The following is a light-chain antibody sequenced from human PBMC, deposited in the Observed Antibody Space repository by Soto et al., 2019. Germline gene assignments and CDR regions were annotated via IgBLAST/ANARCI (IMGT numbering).Light chain of an antibody. CDR1: SSDVVGYNY. Sequence: QSVLTQPASVSGSPGQSITISCTGTSSDVVGYNYVSWYQHHPGKAPKLLIYDVSNRPSGISNRFSGSKSDNTASLTISGLQPEEEADYYCSSYTTSNTRQIVFGTGTKVTVL. J-gene: IGLJ1*01. CDR3: SSYTTSNTRQIV. CDR2: DVS. V-gene: IGLV2-14*03.